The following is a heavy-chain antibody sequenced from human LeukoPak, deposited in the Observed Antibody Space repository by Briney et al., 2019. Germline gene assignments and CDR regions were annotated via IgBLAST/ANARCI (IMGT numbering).Heavy chain of an antibody. CDR2: INAGHGNT. CDR1: GYTFTNYA. CDR3: ARGAGFAEPLPEY. D-gene: IGHD1-14*01. J-gene: IGHJ4*02. V-gene: IGHV1-3*01. Sequence: GASVKVSCKASGYTFTNYAIQWVRQAPGQRLEWMGWINAGHGNTKYSQKFQDRVTITRDTSASTAYMELSSLRSEDTAVYYCARGAGFAEPLPEYWGQGTLLTVSS.